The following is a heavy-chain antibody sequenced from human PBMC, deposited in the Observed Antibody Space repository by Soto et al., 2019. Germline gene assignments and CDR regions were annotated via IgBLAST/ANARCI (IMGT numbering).Heavy chain of an antibody. J-gene: IGHJ6*02. Sequence: PGGSLRLSCAASGFTFSSYAMIWVRQAPGKGLEWVSAISGSGGSTYYADSVKGRFTISRDNSKNTLYLQMNSLRAEDTAVYYCAKCSSWFDDDGYYYYYGMDVWGQGTTVTVSS. D-gene: IGHD6-13*01. CDR1: GFTFSSYA. CDR2: ISGSGGST. CDR3: AKCSSWFDDDGYYYYYGMDV. V-gene: IGHV3-23*01.